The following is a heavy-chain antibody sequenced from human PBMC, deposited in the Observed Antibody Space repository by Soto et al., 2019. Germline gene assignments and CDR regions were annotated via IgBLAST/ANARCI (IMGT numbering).Heavy chain of an antibody. CDR2: IIPIFGTA. D-gene: IGHD3-10*01. Sequence: VQLVQSGAEVKKPGSSVKVSCKASGGTFSSYAISWVRQAPGQGLEWMGGIIPIFGTANYAQKFQGRVTITADESTSTAYMELSSLRSEDTAVYYCARDLQQYYYGSGSYYHYFDYWGQGTLVTVSS. CDR3: ARDLQQYYYGSGSYYHYFDY. V-gene: IGHV1-69*01. CDR1: GGTFSSYA. J-gene: IGHJ4*02.